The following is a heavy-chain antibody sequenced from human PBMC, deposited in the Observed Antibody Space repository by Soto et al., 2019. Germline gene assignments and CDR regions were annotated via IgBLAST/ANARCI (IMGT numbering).Heavy chain of an antibody. V-gene: IGHV3-15*01. CDR1: EFTFANAW. D-gene: IGHD4-17*01. CDR2: IKSKADGGTT. CDR3: TSLYYGH. J-gene: IGHJ4*02. Sequence: EVQLVESGEDLVKPGGSLRLSCAASEFTFANAWISWVRQAPGKGLEWVGRIKSKADGGTTDYAAPVKGRFTISRDESQNTLYLQMNSLKTEDTAVYYCTSLYYGHWGQGTLVTVSS.